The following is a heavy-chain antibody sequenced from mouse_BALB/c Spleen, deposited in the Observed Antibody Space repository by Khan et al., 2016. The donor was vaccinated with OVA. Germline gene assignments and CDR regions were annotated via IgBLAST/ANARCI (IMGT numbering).Heavy chain of an antibody. J-gene: IGHJ3*01. CDR1: GYTFTSYW. CDR2: IDPSDSET. V-gene: IGHV1-61*01. D-gene: IGHD2-2*01. Sequence: VQLQESGTELVRPGASVKLSCKASGYTFTSYWMNWVKQRPGQGLEWIGMIDPSDSETHYNQMFKDKATLTVDKFSSTAYMQLSSLTSEDSAVYYCTRREKYGYDPSWFAYRGQGTLVTVSA. CDR3: TRREKYGYDPSWFAY.